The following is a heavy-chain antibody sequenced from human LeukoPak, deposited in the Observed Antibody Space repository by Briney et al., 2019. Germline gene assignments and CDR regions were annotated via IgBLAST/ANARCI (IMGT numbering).Heavy chain of an antibody. D-gene: IGHD3-10*01. CDR1: GFTFSSYA. J-gene: IGHJ6*02. CDR2: ISGSGAYT. Sequence: PGGSLRLSCAASGFTFSSYAMSWVRQAPGKGLEWVSTISGSGAYTYYADSVKGRFTISRDNSKNTLYLQMNSLRAEDTAVYYCAKAVGLLWLLMDVWGQGTTVTVSS. CDR3: AKAVGLLWLLMDV. V-gene: IGHV3-23*01.